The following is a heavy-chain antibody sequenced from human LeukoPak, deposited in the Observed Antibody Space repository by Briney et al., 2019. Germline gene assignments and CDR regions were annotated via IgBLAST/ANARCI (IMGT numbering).Heavy chain of an antibody. D-gene: IGHD3-22*01. V-gene: IGHV4-4*07. CDR2: IYTSGST. Sequence: SETLSLTCTVSGGSISSYYWSWIRQPAGKGLEWIGRIYTSGSTNYNPSLKSRVTMSVDTSKNQFSLKLSSVTAADTAVYYCARDSGYYYDSSGYFDYWGQGTLVTVSP. CDR3: ARDSGYYYDSSGYFDY. J-gene: IGHJ4*02. CDR1: GGSISSYY.